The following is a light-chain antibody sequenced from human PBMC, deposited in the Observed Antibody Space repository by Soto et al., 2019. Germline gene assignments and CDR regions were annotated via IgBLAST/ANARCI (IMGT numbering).Light chain of an antibody. CDR3: QQLNSYPLT. J-gene: IGKJ4*01. CDR1: QGISSY. Sequence: DIQLTQSPSFLSASVGDRVTITCRASQGISSYLAWYQQKPGKAPNLLIYAAFTLQRGVPSRFSGSGSGTEFTLTISSLQPEDFATYYCQQLNSYPLTFGGGTKVDI. V-gene: IGKV1-9*01. CDR2: AAF.